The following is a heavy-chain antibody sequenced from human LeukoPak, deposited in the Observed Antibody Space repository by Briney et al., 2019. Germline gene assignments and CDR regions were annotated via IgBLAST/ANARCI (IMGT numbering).Heavy chain of an antibody. V-gene: IGHV1-69*05. CDR1: GYTFTNYD. CDR3: ARDRGSNSWYYFDY. CDR2: IIPIFGTA. J-gene: IGHJ4*02. D-gene: IGHD6-13*01. Sequence: ASVKVSCKASGYTFTNYDINWVRQATGQGLEWMGRIIPIFGTADYAQKFQGRVTITTDESTSTAYMELSSLRSEDTAVYYCARDRGSNSWYYFDYWGQGTLVTVSS.